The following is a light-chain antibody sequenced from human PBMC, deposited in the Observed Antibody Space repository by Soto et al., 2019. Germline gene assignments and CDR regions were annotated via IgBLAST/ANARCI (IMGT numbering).Light chain of an antibody. J-gene: IGLJ1*01. V-gene: IGLV2-11*01. CDR3: RSYAGSYV. CDR1: SSDVGGYNY. Sequence: QSVLTQPRSVSGSPGQSVTISCTGTSSDVGGYNYVSWYQQHPGKAPKLMIYDVSKRPSGVPDRFSGSKSGNTASLTISGLQAEDEAHYYCRSYAGSYVFGTGTKVTV. CDR2: DVS.